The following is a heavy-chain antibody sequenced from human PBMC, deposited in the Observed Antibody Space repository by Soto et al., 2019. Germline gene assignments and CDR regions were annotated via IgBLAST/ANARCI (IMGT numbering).Heavy chain of an antibody. Sequence: PSETLSLTCAVSGGSISSSNLWSCVRQPPGKGLEWIGEIYHSGSTNYNPSLKSRVTISVDKSKNQFSLKLSSVTAADTAVYYCARDGGGSSWTFDYRGQGTLVTVYS. CDR2: IYHSGST. V-gene: IGHV4-4*02. D-gene: IGHD6-13*01. J-gene: IGHJ4*02. CDR3: ARDGGGSSWTFDY. CDR1: GGSISSSNL.